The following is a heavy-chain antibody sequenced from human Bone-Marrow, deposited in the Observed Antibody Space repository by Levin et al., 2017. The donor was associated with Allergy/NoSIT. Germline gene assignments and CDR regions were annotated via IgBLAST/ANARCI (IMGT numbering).Heavy chain of an antibody. CDR3: ARAGGSGPIGHYYGMDV. V-gene: IGHV1-8*01. CDR2: MNPNFGTT. J-gene: IGHJ6*02. D-gene: IGHD3-10*01. CDR1: GYAFTSYE. Sequence: RGESLKISCKASGYAFTSYEINWVRQATGQGPEWLGWMNPNFGTTGYAQKFQGRVTMTRNTSINTAYMELSSLTFEDSALYYCARAGGSGPIGHYYGMDVWGQGTTVAVSS.